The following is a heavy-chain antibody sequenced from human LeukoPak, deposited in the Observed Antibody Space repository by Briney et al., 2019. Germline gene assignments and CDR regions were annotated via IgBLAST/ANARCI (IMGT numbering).Heavy chain of an antibody. V-gene: IGHV3-9*01. J-gene: IGHJ6*02. CDR2: ISWSSGNI. CDR3: ARDAWRRAFNYGMDV. CDR1: GFTFDDYA. D-gene: IGHD5-12*01. Sequence: GGSLRLSCAASGFTFDDYAMHWVRQAPGKDLEWVAGISWSSGNIGYADSVKGRFTISRDNAENSLHLQMNSLRTEDTALYFCARDAWRRAFNYGMDVWGQGTTVAVSS.